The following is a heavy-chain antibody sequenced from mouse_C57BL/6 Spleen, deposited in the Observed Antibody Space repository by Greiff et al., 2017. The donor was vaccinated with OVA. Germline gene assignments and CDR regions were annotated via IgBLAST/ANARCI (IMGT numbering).Heavy chain of an antibody. CDR1: GYTFTGYW. J-gene: IGHJ1*03. CDR2: ILPGSGST. D-gene: IGHD1-1*01. V-gene: IGHV1-9*01. Sequence: QVQLQQSGAELMKPGASVKLSCKATGYTFTGYWIEWVKQRPGHGLEWIGEILPGSGSTNYNEKFKGKATFTADTSSNTAYMQLSSLTTEDSAIYYCARPPYYYGSSYDGYFDVWGTGTTVTVSS. CDR3: ARPPYYYGSSYDGYFDV.